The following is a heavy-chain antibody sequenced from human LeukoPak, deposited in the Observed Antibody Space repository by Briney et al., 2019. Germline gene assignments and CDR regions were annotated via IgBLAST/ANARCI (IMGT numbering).Heavy chain of an antibody. V-gene: IGHV3-48*01. CDR1: GFTFSSYS. D-gene: IGHD6-19*01. CDR2: ISSSTSTI. Sequence: GESLKISCAASGFTFSSYSMNWVRQAPAKGLEWVSYISSSTSTIYYADSVKGRFTISRDNAKNSLYLQMNSLRAEDTAVYYCARDRGAVTDVFDYWGQGTLVTVSS. CDR3: ARDRGAVTDVFDY. J-gene: IGHJ4*02.